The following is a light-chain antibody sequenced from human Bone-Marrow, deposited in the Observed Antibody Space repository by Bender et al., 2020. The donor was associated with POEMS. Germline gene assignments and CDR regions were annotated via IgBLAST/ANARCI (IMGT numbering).Light chain of an antibody. V-gene: IGLV6-57*01. CDR1: SGSIASNY. J-gene: IGLJ2*01. CDR3: QSSDSRKVI. Sequence: FMLTQPHSVSESPGKTVTISCTRSSGSIASNYVQWYQQRPGSSPTTVIYEDDQRPSGVPDRFSGSIDSSSNSASLTISGLQTEDEADYYCQSSDSRKVIFGGGTKLTVL. CDR2: EDD.